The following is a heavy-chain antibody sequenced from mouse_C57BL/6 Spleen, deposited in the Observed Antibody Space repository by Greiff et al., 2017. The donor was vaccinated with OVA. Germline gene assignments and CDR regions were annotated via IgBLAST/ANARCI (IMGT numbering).Heavy chain of an antibody. D-gene: IGHD4-1*01. CDR2: INPGSGGT. CDR1: GYAFTNYL. V-gene: IGHV1-54*01. CDR3: ARDWDDYAMDY. Sequence: VKLQESGAELVRPRTSVKVSCKASGYAFTNYLIEWVKQRPGQGLEWIGVINPGSGGTNYNEKFKGKATLTADKSSSTAYMQLSSLTSEDSAVYFCARDWDDYAMDYWGQGTSVTVSS. J-gene: IGHJ4*01.